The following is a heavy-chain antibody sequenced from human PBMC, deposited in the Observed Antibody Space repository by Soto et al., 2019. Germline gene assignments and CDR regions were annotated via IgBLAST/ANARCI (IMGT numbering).Heavy chain of an antibody. J-gene: IGHJ5*02. CDR2: IYYSGST. V-gene: IGHV4-39*01. CDR3: ASHSYGSFGWFDP. D-gene: IGHD5-18*01. CDR1: GGSISSSSYY. Sequence: SETLSLTCTVSGGSISSSSYYWGWIRQPPGKGLEWIGSIYYSGSTYYNPSLKSRVTISVDTSKNQFSLKLSSVTAADTAVYYCASHSYGSFGWFDPWGQGTLVTVSS.